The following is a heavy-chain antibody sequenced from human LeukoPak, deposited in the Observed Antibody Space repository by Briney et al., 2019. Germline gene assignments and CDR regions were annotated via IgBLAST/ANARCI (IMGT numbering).Heavy chain of an antibody. D-gene: IGHD3-10*01. Sequence: GGSLRLSCAASGFTFSDYYMSWIRQAPGKGLEWVSYISSSGSTIYYADSVKGRFTISRDNAKNSLYLQMNSLRAEDTAVYYCARTPITNPYYYGSGSSRGPLEYWGQGTLVTVSP. CDR2: ISSSGSTI. J-gene: IGHJ4*02. CDR3: ARTPITNPYYYGSGSSRGPLEY. V-gene: IGHV3-11*04. CDR1: GFTFSDYY.